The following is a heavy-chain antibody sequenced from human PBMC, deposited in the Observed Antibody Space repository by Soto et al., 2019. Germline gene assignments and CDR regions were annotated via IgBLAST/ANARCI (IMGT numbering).Heavy chain of an antibody. D-gene: IGHD1-7*01. CDR3: ARVVGTDYFDY. J-gene: IGHJ4*02. Sequence: PGGSLRLSCAASGFTVSSNYMSWVHQAPGKGLEWVSFIYSCGSTYYADSVKGRFTISRDNSKNALYLQMNSLRAEDTAVYYCARVVGTDYFDYWGQGTLVTVSS. V-gene: IGHV3-66*01. CDR1: GFTVSSNY. CDR2: IYSCGST.